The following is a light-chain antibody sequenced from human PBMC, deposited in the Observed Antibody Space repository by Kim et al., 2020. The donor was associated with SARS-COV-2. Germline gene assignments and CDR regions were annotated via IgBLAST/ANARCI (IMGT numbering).Light chain of an antibody. CDR1: HSLVNRDGNTY. J-gene: IGKJ2*01. Sequence: PASISSRSSHSLVNRDGNTYLNWLHQRPGQSPRLLIYQISKRASGVPDRFSGSGSGNDFTLKISGVEAEDVGIYYCLQGTQWPKTFGQGTKLEI. CDR2: QIS. V-gene: IGKV2-30*01. CDR3: LQGTQWPKT.